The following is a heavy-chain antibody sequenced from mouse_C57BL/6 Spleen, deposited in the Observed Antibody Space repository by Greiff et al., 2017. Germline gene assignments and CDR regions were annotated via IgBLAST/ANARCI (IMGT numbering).Heavy chain of an antibody. CDR3: ARPGTGYYAMDY. D-gene: IGHD4-1*01. J-gene: IGHJ4*01. CDR1: GYTFTSYW. CDR2: IYPGSGST. Sequence: QVQLQQSGAELVKPGASVKMSCKASGYTFTSYWITWVKQRPGQGLEWIGDIYPGSGSTNYNEKFKSKATLTVDTSSSTAYMQLSSLTSEDSAVYYCARPGTGYYAMDYWGQGTSVTVSS. V-gene: IGHV1-55*01.